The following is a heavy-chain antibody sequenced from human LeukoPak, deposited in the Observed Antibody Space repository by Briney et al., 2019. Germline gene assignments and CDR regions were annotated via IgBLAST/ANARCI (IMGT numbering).Heavy chain of an antibody. CDR2: NSTYSGNT. J-gene: IGHJ6*02. CDR1: GYTFTNYG. D-gene: IGHD2-2*01. Sequence: ASIKVSCKASGYTFTNYGFSWVRQAPGQGLEWMGWNSTYSGNTNYAQQLQGRVTMTSDTSTSTVYMELRSLRSDDTAVYYCARGYCRSTSCHEPPLYGMDVWGQGTTVTVS. V-gene: IGHV1-18*04. CDR3: ARGYCRSTSCHEPPLYGMDV.